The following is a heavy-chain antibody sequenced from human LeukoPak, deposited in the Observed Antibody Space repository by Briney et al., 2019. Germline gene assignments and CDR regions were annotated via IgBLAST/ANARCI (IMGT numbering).Heavy chain of an antibody. V-gene: IGHV4-59*01. J-gene: IGHJ4*02. D-gene: IGHD1-1*01. CDR1: GGSISSYY. Sequence: SETLSLTCTVSGGSISSYYWSWIRQPPGKGLEWIGYIYYSGSTNYNPSLKSRVTISVDTSKNQFSLKLSSVTAADTAVYYCAREWRGTVDYWGQGTLVTVSS. CDR2: IYYSGST. CDR3: AREWRGTVDY.